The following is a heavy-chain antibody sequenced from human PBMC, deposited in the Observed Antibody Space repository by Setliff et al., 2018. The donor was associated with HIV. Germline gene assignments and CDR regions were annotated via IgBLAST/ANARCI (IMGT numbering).Heavy chain of an antibody. CDR1: GYSLSSGYF. V-gene: IGHV4-38-2*01. CDR3: ASTSRRLGDSSGNEGAFDI. CDR2: IYHSGST. D-gene: IGHD3-22*01. J-gene: IGHJ3*02. Sequence: PSETLSLTYAVSGYSLSSGYFWGWIRQPPGKGLEWIGSIYHSGSTYYNPSLKSRVTISVDTSKNQFSLKLSSVTAADTAVYYCASTSRRLGDSSGNEGAFDIWGQGTMVTVSS.